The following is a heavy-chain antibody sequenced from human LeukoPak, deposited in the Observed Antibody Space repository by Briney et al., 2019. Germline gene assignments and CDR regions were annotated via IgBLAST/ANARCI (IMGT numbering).Heavy chain of an antibody. Sequence: GGSLRLPCAASGFTVSRNYMSWVRQAPGKGLEWVSVIYSGGRTYYADSVKGRFTISRDNSKNTLYFQMNSLRAEDTAVYYCARAGPSSSWHQFDYWGQGTLVTVSS. V-gene: IGHV3-66*01. CDR1: GFTVSRNY. D-gene: IGHD6-13*01. CDR3: ARAGPSSSWHQFDY. CDR2: IYSGGRT. J-gene: IGHJ4*02.